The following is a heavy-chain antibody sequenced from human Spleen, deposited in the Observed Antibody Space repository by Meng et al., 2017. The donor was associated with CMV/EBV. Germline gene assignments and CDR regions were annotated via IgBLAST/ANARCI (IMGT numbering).Heavy chain of an antibody. D-gene: IGHD3-3*01. J-gene: IGHJ6*02. V-gene: IGHV1-69*10. CDR2: IIPILGIA. CDR3: ARDPRITIFGVVASWGYYGMDV. CDR1: GYTFTRYH. Sequence: SVKVSCKASGYTFTRYHIHWVRQAPGQGLEWMGGIIPILGIANYAQKFQGRVTITADKSTSTAYMELSSLRSEDTAVYYCARDPRITIFGVVASWGYYGMDVWGQGTTVTVSS.